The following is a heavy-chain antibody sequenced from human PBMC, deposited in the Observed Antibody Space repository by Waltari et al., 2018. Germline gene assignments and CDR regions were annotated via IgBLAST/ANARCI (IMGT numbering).Heavy chain of an antibody. CDR1: GGSISRGGYY. J-gene: IGHJ4*02. Sequence: QVQLQESGPGLVKPSQPLSLTCPVSGGSISRGGYYWSWLRQHPGKGLEWIGYIYYSGSTYYNPSLKSRVTISVDTSKNQFSLKLSSVTAADTAVYYCARDCPRKLGYDYWGQGTLVTVSS. CDR2: IYYSGST. V-gene: IGHV4-31*03. D-gene: IGHD6-6*01. CDR3: ARDCPRKLGYDY.